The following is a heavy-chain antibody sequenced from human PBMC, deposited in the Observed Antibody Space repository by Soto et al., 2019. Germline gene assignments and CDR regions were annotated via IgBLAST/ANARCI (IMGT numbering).Heavy chain of an antibody. CDR1: GGSFTSNNW. CDR3: ASRDPGTSVDY. D-gene: IGHD1-7*01. V-gene: IGHV4-4*02. Sequence: QVQLQESGPGLVKPSGTLSLTCAVSGGSFTSNNWWTWVRQPPGQGLEWIGEIYRTGSTNYKPSLKSRLTITLDKSENHFSLKVTSLTAADTAVYYCASRDPGTSVDYWGQGTLVTVSS. J-gene: IGHJ4*02. CDR2: IYRTGST.